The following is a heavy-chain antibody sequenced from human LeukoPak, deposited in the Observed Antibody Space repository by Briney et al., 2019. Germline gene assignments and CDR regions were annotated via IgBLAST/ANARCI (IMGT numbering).Heavy chain of an antibody. CDR2: INHSGST. D-gene: IGHD5-18*01. CDR1: GGSFSGYY. J-gene: IGHJ4*02. Sequence: SETLSLTCAVCGGSFSGYYWSWIRQPPGKGLEWIGEINHSGSTNYNPSLKSRVTISVDTSKNQFSLKLSSVTAADTAVYYCARQRRRGYSYHYFDYWGQGTLVTVSS. CDR3: ARQRRRGYSYHYFDY. V-gene: IGHV4-34*01.